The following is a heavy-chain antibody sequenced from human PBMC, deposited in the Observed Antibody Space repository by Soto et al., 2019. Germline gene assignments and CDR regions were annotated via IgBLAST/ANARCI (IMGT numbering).Heavy chain of an antibody. CDR1: GFIFRDHA. Sequence: PGGSLGVACNASGFIFRDHAMSWVRQAPGKGLEWVSAISGNGIATYYADSVKGRFTISRDNSKNTLYLQMNRLRADDTAVYYCARDAISMVRGTNNWFDPWGQGTLVPVSS. V-gene: IGHV3-23*01. D-gene: IGHD3-10*01. CDR2: ISGNGIAT. J-gene: IGHJ5*02. CDR3: ARDAISMVRGTNNWFDP.